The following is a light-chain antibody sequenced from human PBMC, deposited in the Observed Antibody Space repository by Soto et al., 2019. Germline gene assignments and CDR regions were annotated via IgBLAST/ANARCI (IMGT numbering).Light chain of an antibody. CDR3: QQSDRTPDT. V-gene: IGKV1-39*01. J-gene: IGKJ4*01. CDR2: AAS. Sequence: DIQMTQSPSSLSASVGDRVTITCRASQSIGNYLNWYQHKPGKAPRLLIYAASSLQSGVPSRFSGSGSGTDFTLTISSLQQEDFASYYCQQSDRTPDTFGGGTKVEIK. CDR1: QSIGNY.